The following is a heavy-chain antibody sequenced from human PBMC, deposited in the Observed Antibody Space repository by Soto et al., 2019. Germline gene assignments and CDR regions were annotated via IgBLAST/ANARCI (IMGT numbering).Heavy chain of an antibody. Sequence: PSDTLSLTCTVSGGSISSYYWSWIRQPPGKGLEWIGYIYYSGSTNYNPSLKSRVTISVDTSKNQFSLKLSSVTAADTAVYYCARHRTDITDMGHYDAFDIWGQGTMVTVSS. CDR1: GGSISSYY. D-gene: IGHD5-18*01. CDR2: IYYSGST. J-gene: IGHJ3*02. CDR3: ARHRTDITDMGHYDAFDI. V-gene: IGHV4-59*08.